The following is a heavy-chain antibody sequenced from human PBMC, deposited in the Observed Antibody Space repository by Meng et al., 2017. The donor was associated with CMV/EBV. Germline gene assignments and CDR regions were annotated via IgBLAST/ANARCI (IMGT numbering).Heavy chain of an antibody. CDR2: INPNSGGT. J-gene: IGHJ4*02. D-gene: IGHD1-26*01. CDR1: GYTFTGYY. CDR3: ARTPSYSGSQRPFDY. Sequence: QVQLVECGAREKKPGASVKVSCKASGYTFTGYYMHWVRQAPGQGLEWMGWINPNSGGTNYAQKFQGRVTMTRDTSISTAYMELSRLRSDDTAVYYCARTPSYSGSQRPFDYWGQGTLVTVSS. V-gene: IGHV1-2*02.